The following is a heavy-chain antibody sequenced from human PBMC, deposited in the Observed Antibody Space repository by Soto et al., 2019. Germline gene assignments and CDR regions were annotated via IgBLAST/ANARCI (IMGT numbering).Heavy chain of an antibody. V-gene: IGHV5-51*01. D-gene: IGHD6-19*01. CDR3: ARRVAVAGNNYYYGMDV. CDR2: IYPGDSDT. J-gene: IGHJ6*02. CDR1: GYSFTSYW. Sequence: PGESLKISCKGSGYSFTSYWIGWVRQMPGKGLEWMGIIYPGDSDTRYSPSFQGQVTISADKSISTAYLQWSSLKASDTAMYYCARRVAVAGNNYYYGMDVWGQGTTVTVSS.